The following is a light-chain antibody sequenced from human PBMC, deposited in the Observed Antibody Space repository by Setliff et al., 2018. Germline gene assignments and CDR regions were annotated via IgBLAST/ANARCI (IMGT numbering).Light chain of an antibody. V-gene: IGLV2-14*01. J-gene: IGLJ1*01. Sequence: SVLAQPASVSGSPGQSITISCTGTSSDIGGYNYVSWYQQHSGKAPKLMIYEVSNRPSGVSNRFSGSKSGNTASLTISGLQAEDEADYYCSSYASSSIPYVFGSGTKGTVL. CDR2: EVS. CDR1: SSDIGGYNY. CDR3: SSYASSSIPYV.